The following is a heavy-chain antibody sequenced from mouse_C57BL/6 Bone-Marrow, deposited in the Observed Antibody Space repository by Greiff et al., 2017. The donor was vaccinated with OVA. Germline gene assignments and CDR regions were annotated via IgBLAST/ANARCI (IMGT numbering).Heavy chain of an antibody. CDR1: GYTFTDYE. CDR2: IDPETGGT. CDR3: TSLLRVVFAY. J-gene: IGHJ3*01. Sequence: VQLQQSGAELVRPGASVTLSCKASGYTFTDYEMHWVKQTPVHGLEWIGAIDPETGGTAYNQKFKGKAILTADKSSSTAYMDLRSLTSEVSAVFFCTSLLRVVFAYGGRGTVVCVCA. D-gene: IGHD1-1*01. V-gene: IGHV1-15*01.